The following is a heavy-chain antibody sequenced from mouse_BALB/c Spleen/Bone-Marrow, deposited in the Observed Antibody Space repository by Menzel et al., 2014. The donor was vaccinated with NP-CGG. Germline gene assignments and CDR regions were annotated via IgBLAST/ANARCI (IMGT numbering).Heavy chain of an antibody. CDR2: FYPGGGYT. V-gene: IGHV1-63*02. CDR3: ARTAYFDY. Sequence: VKLMESGAELVRPGTSVKISCKASGYTFTNYWLGWMKQRPGHGLAWIGDFYPGGGYTNYNEEFKGKATLTADASSSTAYMQLSSLTSEDSAVYFCARTAYFDYWGQGTTLTVSS. CDR1: GYTFTNYW. J-gene: IGHJ2*01.